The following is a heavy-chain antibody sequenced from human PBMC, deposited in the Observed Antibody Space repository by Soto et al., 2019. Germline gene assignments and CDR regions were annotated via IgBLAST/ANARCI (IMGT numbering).Heavy chain of an antibody. Sequence: EVQLVESGGGLIQPGGSLRLSCAASGSTVSSKYMTWVRQAPGKGLEWVSVIYGGGTTYYADSVKGRFTISRDNSKNTLYLQVNSLRAEDTAVYYCVQTTGWPGFDFWGQGTLVTVSS. CDR1: GSTVSSKY. D-gene: IGHD6-19*01. CDR3: VQTTGWPGFDF. J-gene: IGHJ4*02. V-gene: IGHV3-53*01. CDR2: IYGGGTT.